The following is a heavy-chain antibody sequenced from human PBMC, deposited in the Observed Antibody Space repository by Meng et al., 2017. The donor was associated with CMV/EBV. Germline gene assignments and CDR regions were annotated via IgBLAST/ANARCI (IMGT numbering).Heavy chain of an antibody. CDR3: ARVGRSHIVVVPAAMGQGPPLPMDV. CDR1: GASFSGYY. D-gene: IGHD2-2*01. CDR2: INRSGST. V-gene: IGHV4-34*01. J-gene: IGHJ6*02. Sequence: SETLSLTCAVYGASFSGYYWSWIRQPPGKGLEWIGEINRSGSTNYNPSLKSRVTISVDTSKNQFSLKLSSVTAADTAVYYCARVGRSHIVVVPAAMGQGPPLPMDVWGQGTTVTVSS.